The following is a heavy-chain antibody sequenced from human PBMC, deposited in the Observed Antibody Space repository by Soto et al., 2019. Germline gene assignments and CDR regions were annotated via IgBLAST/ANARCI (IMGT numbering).Heavy chain of an antibody. Sequence: SETLSLTCTVSGGSISSYYWSWIRQPPGKGLEWIGHIYYSGSTNYNPSLKSRVTISVDTSKNQFSLKLSSVTAADTAVYYCARHGGTTGTSENDYWGQGTLVTVSS. D-gene: IGHD1-1*01. CDR3: ARHGGTTGTSENDY. CDR2: IYYSGST. V-gene: IGHV4-59*08. J-gene: IGHJ4*02. CDR1: GGSISSYY.